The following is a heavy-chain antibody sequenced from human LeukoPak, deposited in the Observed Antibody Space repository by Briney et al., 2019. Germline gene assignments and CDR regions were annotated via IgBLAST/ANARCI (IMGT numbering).Heavy chain of an antibody. D-gene: IGHD3-22*01. CDR3: ARAEPIDTYYYDSSGYSPFDY. J-gene: IGHJ4*02. CDR2: IYYSGST. CDR1: GGSISSGGYY. Sequence: PSQTLSLTCTVSGGSISSGGYYWSWIRQHPGKGLEWIGYIYYSGSTYYNPSLKSRVTISVDTSKNQFSLKLSSVTAADTAVYYCARAEPIDTYYYDSSGYSPFDYWGQGTLVTVSS. V-gene: IGHV4-31*03.